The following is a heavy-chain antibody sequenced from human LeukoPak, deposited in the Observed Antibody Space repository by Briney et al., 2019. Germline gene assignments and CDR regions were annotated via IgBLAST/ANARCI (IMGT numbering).Heavy chain of an antibody. Sequence: ASVKVSCKASGYTFTSYGISWVRQAPGQGLEWMGWIKPNSGGTNYAQKFEGRVTVTRDTSISTAYMELRRLRSDDTAVYYCAKDRAVATIGGVDYWGQGTLITVSS. CDR3: AKDRAVATIGGVDY. D-gene: IGHD5-12*01. CDR1: GYTFTSYG. CDR2: IKPNSGGT. J-gene: IGHJ4*02. V-gene: IGHV1-2*02.